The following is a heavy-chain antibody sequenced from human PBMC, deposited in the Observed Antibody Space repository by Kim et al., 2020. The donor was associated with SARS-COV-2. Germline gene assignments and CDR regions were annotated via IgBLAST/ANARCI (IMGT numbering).Heavy chain of an antibody. CDR2: IWYDGSNK. V-gene: IGHV3-33*01. CDR1: GFTFSSYG. Sequence: GGSLRLSCAASGFTFSSYGMHWVRQAPGKGLEWVAVIWYDGSNKYYADSVKGRFTISRDNSKNTLYLQMNSLRAEDTAVYYCARDLFSGDLLPAGFDYWGQGTLVTVSS. D-gene: IGHD2-15*01. J-gene: IGHJ4*02. CDR3: ARDLFSGDLLPAGFDY.